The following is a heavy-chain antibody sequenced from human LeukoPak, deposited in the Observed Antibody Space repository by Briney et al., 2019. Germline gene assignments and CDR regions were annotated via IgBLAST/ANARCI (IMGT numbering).Heavy chain of an antibody. Sequence: GGSLRLSCTVSGFTVSSNSMSWVRQAPGKGLEWVSFIYSDNTHYSDSVKGRFTISRDNSKNTLYLQVNSLRAEDTAVYYCATGKGGYYDFWSGDFGAEFDYWGQGTLVTVSS. V-gene: IGHV3-53*01. CDR2: IYSDNT. D-gene: IGHD3-3*01. CDR1: GFTVSSNS. CDR3: ATGKGGYYDFWSGDFGAEFDY. J-gene: IGHJ4*02.